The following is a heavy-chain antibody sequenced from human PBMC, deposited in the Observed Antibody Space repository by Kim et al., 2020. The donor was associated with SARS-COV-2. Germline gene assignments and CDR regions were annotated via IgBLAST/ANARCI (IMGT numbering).Heavy chain of an antibody. CDR2: IWYDGSNK. J-gene: IGHJ4*02. CDR3: AKLWGYGDSDY. V-gene: IGHV3-33*06. D-gene: IGHD4-17*01. CDR1: GFTFSSYA. Sequence: GGSLRLSCAASGFTFSSYAMHWVRQAPGKGLEWVAVIWYDGSNKYYADSVKGRFTISRDNSKNTLYLQMNSLRAEDTAVYYCAKLWGYGDSDYWGQGTLVTVSS.